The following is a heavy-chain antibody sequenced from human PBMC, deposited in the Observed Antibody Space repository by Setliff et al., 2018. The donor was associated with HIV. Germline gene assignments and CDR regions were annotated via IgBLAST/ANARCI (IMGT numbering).Heavy chain of an antibody. CDR2: INGGTTT. CDR3: ARRGNRLEGRQLDS. Sequence: GGSLRLSCVASGITVSGIYMTWVRQAPGKGLEWVSVINGGTTTYYADSVKGRFTISRDNSKNTLYLQMNSLRVEDTALYFCARRGNRLEGRQLDSWGQGTLVTVSS. J-gene: IGHJ4*02. V-gene: IGHV3-53*05. D-gene: IGHD1-1*01. CDR1: GITVSGIY.